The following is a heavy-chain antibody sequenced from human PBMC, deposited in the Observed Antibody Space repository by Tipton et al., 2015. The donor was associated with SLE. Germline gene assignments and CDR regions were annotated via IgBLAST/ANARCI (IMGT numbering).Heavy chain of an antibody. D-gene: IGHD6-13*01. CDR3: ARLYSSSWQRSDY. CDR2: ISSSGGSI. Sequence: SLRLSCAASGFTFSDYSMTWIRQAPGKGLEWLSYISSSGGSIYYADSVKGRFTISRDNAKSSLFLQMNSLRAEDAAVYYCARLYSSSWQRSDYWGQGTLVTVSS. CDR1: GFTFSDYS. J-gene: IGHJ4*02. V-gene: IGHV3-11*01.